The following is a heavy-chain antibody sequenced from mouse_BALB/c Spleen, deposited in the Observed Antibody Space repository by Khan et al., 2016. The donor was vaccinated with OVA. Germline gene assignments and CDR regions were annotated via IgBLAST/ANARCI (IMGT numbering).Heavy chain of an antibody. Sequence: QVQLQQSGAELVKPGASVKLSCKTSGYIFTSYWIQWVKQRPGQGLGWIGQIFPGTGTTNYNENFKGKATLTVDTSSSTAYMHLSSLASEDSVVYFCARGYFGNYEFVFWGQGTLVTVSP. D-gene: IGHD2-1*01. CDR2: IFPGTGTT. CDR1: GYIFTSYW. CDR3: ARGYFGNYEFVF. V-gene: IGHV1S132*01. J-gene: IGHJ3*01.